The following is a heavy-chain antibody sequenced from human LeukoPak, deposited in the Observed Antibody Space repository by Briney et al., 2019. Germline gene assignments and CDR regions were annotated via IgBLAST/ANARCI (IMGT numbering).Heavy chain of an antibody. Sequence: ASVKVSCKVSGYTLTELSMHWVRQAPGKGLEWMGGFDPEDGETIYAQKFQGRVTMTEDTSTDTDYMELSSPRSEDTAVYYCATDARYYYDSSGDYWGQGTLVTVSS. CDR2: FDPEDGET. CDR1: GYTLTELS. CDR3: ATDARYYYDSSGDY. J-gene: IGHJ4*02. V-gene: IGHV1-24*01. D-gene: IGHD3-22*01.